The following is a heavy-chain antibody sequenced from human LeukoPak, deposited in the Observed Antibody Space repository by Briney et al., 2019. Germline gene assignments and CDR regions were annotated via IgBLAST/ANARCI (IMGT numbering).Heavy chain of an antibody. V-gene: IGHV3-53*01. CDR3: HRDGY. CDR2: IYGGQST. CDR1: GLTVSSRY. Sequence: PGGSLRLPCAASGLTVSSRYMSWVRQAPGKGLEWVSVIYGGQSTCYADSVKGRFTIATDNSKNTLDLQMNSLRVEDTAVYYCHRDGYWGQGTLVTVSS. J-gene: IGHJ4*02. D-gene: IGHD4-17*01.